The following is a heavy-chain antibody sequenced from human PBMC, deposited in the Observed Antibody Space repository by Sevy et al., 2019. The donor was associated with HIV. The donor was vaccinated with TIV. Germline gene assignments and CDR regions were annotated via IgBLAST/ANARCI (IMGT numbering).Heavy chain of an antibody. CDR3: AKGQCRQLSWFDP. J-gene: IGHJ5*02. D-gene: IGHD6-13*01. V-gene: IGHV3-43D*04. Sequence: GGSLRLSCAASGFTFDDYAMHWVRQAPGKGLEWVSLISWDGGSTYYADSVKGRFTISRDNSKNSLYLQMNSLRAEDTALYYCAKGQCRQLSWFDPWGQGTLVTVSS. CDR2: ISWDGGST. CDR1: GFTFDDYA.